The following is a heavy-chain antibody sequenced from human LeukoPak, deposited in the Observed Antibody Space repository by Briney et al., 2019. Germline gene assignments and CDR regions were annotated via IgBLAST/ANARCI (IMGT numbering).Heavy chain of an antibody. CDR1: GGSVNSYY. J-gene: IGHJ4*02. CDR3: ARMVPAGTHNY. V-gene: IGHV4-4*07. CDR2: IYASGSN. D-gene: IGHD2-2*01. Sequence: SETLSLTCTVSGGSVNSYYWSWIRQPAGKGLEWIGHIYASGSNDYNPSLKSRVTMSLDMAKNQFSLRLTSVTAADTAVYFCARMVPAGTHNYWGQGLLVTVSP.